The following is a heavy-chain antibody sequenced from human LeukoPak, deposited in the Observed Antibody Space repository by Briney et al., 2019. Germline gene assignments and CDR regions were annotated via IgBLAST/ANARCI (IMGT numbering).Heavy chain of an antibody. CDR3: ARVEREQMGHYYYYYMDV. J-gene: IGHJ6*03. D-gene: IGHD1/OR15-1a*01. CDR1: GGSISSGGYY. V-gene: IGHV4-30-2*01. Sequence: SETLSLTCTVSGGSISSGGYYWSWIRQPPGKGLEWIGYIYHSGSTYYNPSLKSRVTISVDTSKNQFSLKLSSVTAADTAVYYCARVEREQMGHYYYYYMDVWGKGTTVTVSS. CDR2: IYHSGST.